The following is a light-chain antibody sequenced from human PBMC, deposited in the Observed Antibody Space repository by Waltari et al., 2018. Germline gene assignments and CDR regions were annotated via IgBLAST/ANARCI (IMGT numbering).Light chain of an antibody. Sequence: DIEMTQSPRILSASVGDTVTIPCRASQNVDKYLTWYQQKSGEDPKFLIDDVSNLQSGVPSRFRGSGSGTDFSLTITGLQPEDFATYYCQEAKSSRYSFGQGTKEDVK. CDR1: QNVDKY. J-gene: IGKJ2*03. CDR2: DVS. V-gene: IGKV1-39*01. CDR3: QEAKSSRYS.